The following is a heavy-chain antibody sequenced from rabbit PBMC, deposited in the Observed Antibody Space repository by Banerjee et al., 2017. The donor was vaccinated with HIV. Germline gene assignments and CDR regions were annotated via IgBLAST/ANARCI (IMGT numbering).Heavy chain of an antibody. CDR3: ATALVGVGAWNL. CDR2: IYSTNGKI. V-gene: IGHV1S45*01. Sequence: QQQLEESGGGLVKPEGSLTLTCKASGFSLNDNYVMCCVRQAPGKGLEWIASIYSTNGKIYYATWAKGRFTISKGSSAAVSLQMTSLTAADTGTYFCATALVGVGAWNLWGPGTLVSVS. D-gene: IGHD3-3*01. J-gene: IGHJ4*01. CDR1: GFSLNDNYV.